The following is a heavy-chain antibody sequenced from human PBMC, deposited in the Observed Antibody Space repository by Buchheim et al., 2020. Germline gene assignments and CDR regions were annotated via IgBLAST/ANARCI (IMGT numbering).Heavy chain of an antibody. J-gene: IGHJ6*02. Sequence: EVQLVESGGGLVQPGGSLRLSCAASGFTFSSYWMHWVRQAPGKGLVWVSRINSDGSSTTYADSVKGRFTISRDNAKNTLYLQMNSLSAEDTAVYYCARDGYNWRGYYYYGMDVWGQGTT. V-gene: IGHV3-74*01. CDR2: INSDGSST. CDR1: GFTFSSYW. D-gene: IGHD5-24*01. CDR3: ARDGYNWRGYYYYGMDV.